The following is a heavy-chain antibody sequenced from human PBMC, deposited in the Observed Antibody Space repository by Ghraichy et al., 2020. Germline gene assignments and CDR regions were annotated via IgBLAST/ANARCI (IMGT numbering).Heavy chain of an antibody. CDR1: GYTFISED. CDR3: ARAYCTSTSCHSLPSPYYIDV. CDR2: INPNSGNT. D-gene: IGHD2-2*01. J-gene: IGHJ6*03. Sequence: ASVKVSCKTSGYTFISEDINWVRQATGQGLEWMGWINPNSGNTGYAQKFQGRVTITRDTSISTAYMELSSLRSEDTAVYYCARAYCTSTSCHSLPSPYYIDVWGEGTTVTVSS. V-gene: IGHV1-8*01.